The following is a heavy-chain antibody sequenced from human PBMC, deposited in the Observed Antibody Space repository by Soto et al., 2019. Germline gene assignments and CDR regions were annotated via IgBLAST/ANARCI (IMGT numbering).Heavy chain of an antibody. J-gene: IGHJ4*02. V-gene: IGHV4-61*01. Sequence: LSLTCTVSGGSVRSGSYYWGWIRQPPGKGLEWIGYIYYSGSTNYNPSLKSRVTISVDTSKNQFSLKLSSVTAADTAVYYCAGGTGALRYANLDYWGQGTLVTVSS. CDR2: IYYSGST. CDR3: AGGTGALRYANLDY. D-gene: IGHD3-9*01. CDR1: GGSVRSGSYY.